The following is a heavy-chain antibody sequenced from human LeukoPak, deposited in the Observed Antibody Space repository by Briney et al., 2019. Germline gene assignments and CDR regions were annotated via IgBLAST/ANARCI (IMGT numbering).Heavy chain of an antibody. CDR2: IKSKTDGGTT. V-gene: IGHV3-15*01. J-gene: IGHJ4*02. CDR3: TTDSEYYYGAFDY. CDR1: GFTFSNAW. D-gene: IGHD3-10*01. Sequence: PGGSLRLSCAASGFTFSNAWMSWVRQAPGKGLEWVGRIKSKTDGGTTDYAAPVKGRFTISRDDSKNTLYLQMNSLKTEDTAVYYCTTDSEYYYGAFDYWGQGTLVTVSS.